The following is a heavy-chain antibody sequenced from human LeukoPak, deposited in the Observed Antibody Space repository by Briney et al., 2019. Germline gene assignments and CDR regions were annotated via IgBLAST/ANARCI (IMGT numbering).Heavy chain of an antibody. V-gene: IGHV1-2*02. CDR3: ARLAIAAAGTVDY. CDR2: INPNSGGT. J-gene: IGHJ4*02. D-gene: IGHD6-13*01. CDR1: GYTFTGYY. Sequence: GASVKVSCKASGYTFTGYYMHWVRQAPGQGLEWMGWINPNSGGTNYAQKFQGRVTMTRDTSISTAYMELSRLRSDDTAVYYCARLAIAAAGTVDYWGQGTLVTVSS.